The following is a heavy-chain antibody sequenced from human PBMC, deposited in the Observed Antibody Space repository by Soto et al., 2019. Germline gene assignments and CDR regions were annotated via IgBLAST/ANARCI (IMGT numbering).Heavy chain of an antibody. J-gene: IGHJ5*02. V-gene: IGHV3-30-3*01. D-gene: IGHD3-16*01. CDR1: GFTFSSYA. Sequence: LRLSGAASGFTFSSYAMHWVRQAPGKELEWVAIISYDGSNKYYVDSVKGRFTISRDNSKNTVYLQMNSLRGEDTAVYYCARATAPGGFSWFDPWGQGTRVTVSS. CDR2: ISYDGSNK. CDR3: ARATAPGGFSWFDP.